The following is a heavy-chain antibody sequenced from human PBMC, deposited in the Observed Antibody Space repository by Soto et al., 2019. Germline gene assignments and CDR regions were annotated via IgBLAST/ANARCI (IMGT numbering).Heavy chain of an antibody. Sequence: PSETLSLTCAVSGGSISGSNGWSWVRQPPGKGLEWIGEIYHSGSTNYNPSLKSRVTISVDKSKNQFSLKLSSVTAADTAVYYCARTYYYGSGAIRKGFDYWGQGTLVTVSS. D-gene: IGHD3-10*01. CDR2: IYHSGST. CDR3: ARTYYYGSGAIRKGFDY. CDR1: GGSISGSNG. J-gene: IGHJ4*02. V-gene: IGHV4-4*02.